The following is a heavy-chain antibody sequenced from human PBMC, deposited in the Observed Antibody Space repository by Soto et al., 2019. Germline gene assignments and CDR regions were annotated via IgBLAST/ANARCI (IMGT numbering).Heavy chain of an antibody. CDR3: TTGLSNGYYNFDY. CDR1: GFTFSDTS. Sequence: EVQLVESGGGLLKPGDSLRLSCATSGFTFSDTSLSWVRQAPGKGLEWVGRIKRQADGGTTDYAAPVKDRFTISRDDSKNTLYLQMNSLKTEDTALYYCTTGLSNGYYNFDYWGQGTLVTVSS. D-gene: IGHD3-22*01. CDR2: IKRQADGGTT. V-gene: IGHV3-15*01. J-gene: IGHJ4*02.